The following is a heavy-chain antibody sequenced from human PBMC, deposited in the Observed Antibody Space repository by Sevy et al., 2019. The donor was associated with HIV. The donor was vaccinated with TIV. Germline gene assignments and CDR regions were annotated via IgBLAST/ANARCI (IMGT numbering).Heavy chain of an antibody. CDR2: MNQDGTER. CDR3: GREGLGAFSYSIDC. CDR1: GFSFSSYW. J-gene: IGHJ4*02. D-gene: IGHD3-16*01. V-gene: IGHV3-7*01. Sequence: GGSLRLSCAASGFSFSSYWMTWVRQAPGKGLEWVATMNQDGTERDYADSVKGRFTISRDNPKTSLFLQMNSLSAEDTGVYYCGREGLGAFSYSIDCWGQGTLVTVSS.